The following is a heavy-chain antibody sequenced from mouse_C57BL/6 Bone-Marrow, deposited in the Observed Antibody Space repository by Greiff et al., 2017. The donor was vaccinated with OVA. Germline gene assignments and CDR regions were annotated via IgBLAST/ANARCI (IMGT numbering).Heavy chain of an antibody. CDR1: GYTFTSYW. Sequence: QVQLQQSGAELVKPGASVKMSCKASGYTFTSYWITWVKQRPGQGLEWIGDIYPGSGSTNYNEKFKSKATLTVDTSSSTAYMQLSSLTYEDSAVYYCARGESFWFFYYAMDYWGQGTSVTVSS. V-gene: IGHV1-55*01. CDR3: ARGESFWFFYYAMDY. CDR2: IYPGSGST. J-gene: IGHJ4*01. D-gene: IGHD1-3*01.